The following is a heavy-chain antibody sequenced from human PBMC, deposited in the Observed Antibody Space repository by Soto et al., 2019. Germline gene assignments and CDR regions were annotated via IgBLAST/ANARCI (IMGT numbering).Heavy chain of an antibody. CDR3: ATSRGGPGSNPPPYLYYYYYMDV. D-gene: IGHD3-10*01. V-gene: IGHV1-18*01. CDR2: ISAYNGNA. J-gene: IGHJ6*03. CDR1: GYTFTTYG. Sequence: ASVKVSCRASGYTFTTYGISWVRQAPGQGLEWMGWISAYNGNANYAQKVQGRVSMTTDTSTSTAYMELRGLRADDTAVYYCATSRGGPGSNPPPYLYYYYYMDVWGKGTTVTVSS.